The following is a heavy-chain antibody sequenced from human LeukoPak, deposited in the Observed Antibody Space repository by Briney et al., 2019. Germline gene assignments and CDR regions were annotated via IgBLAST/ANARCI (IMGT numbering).Heavy chain of an antibody. Sequence: SETLSLTCTVSGGSISSYYWSWIRQPPGKGLEWIGYIYYSGSTNYNPSLKSRVTISVDKSKNQFSLKLSSVTAADTAVYYCASVSRPYTMVRGVIIPYYFDYWGQGTLVTVSS. CDR3: ASVSRPYTMVRGVIIPYYFDY. D-gene: IGHD3-10*01. CDR1: GGSISSYY. J-gene: IGHJ4*02. V-gene: IGHV4-59*12. CDR2: IYYSGST.